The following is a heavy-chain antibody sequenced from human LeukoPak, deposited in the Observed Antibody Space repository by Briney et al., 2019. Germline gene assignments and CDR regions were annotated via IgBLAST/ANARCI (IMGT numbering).Heavy chain of an antibody. D-gene: IGHD6-6*01. CDR2: IYYSGST. J-gene: IGHJ4*02. V-gene: IGHV4-59*01. Sequence: SGTLSLTCTVSGGSLSHYYWNWIRQPPGKGLEWIGYIYYSGSTSYNPSLKSRVTLSVDTSKNQFSLKLSSVTAADTAVYYCARDRPWATRGLDYWGQGTLVTVSS. CDR3: ARDRPWATRGLDY. CDR1: GGSLSHYY.